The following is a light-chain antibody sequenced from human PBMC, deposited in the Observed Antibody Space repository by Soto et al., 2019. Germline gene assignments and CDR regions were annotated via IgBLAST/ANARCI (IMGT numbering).Light chain of an antibody. CDR2: VNSGGSH. Sequence: QLVLTQSPSASASLGASVKLTCTLSSGHSNYAIAWHQQQPETGPRYLMKVNSGGSHIKGDGIPDGCSGSSSWAEPYLFISSLQSEDEADYYCQTSGTGSASVVFGGGTQLTVL. J-gene: IGLJ7*01. CDR1: SGHSNYA. V-gene: IGLV4-69*01. CDR3: QTSGTGSASVV.